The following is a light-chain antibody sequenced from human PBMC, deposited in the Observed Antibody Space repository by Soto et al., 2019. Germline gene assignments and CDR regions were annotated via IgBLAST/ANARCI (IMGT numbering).Light chain of an antibody. J-gene: IGLJ2*01. CDR2: EVN. Sequence: QSALTQPASVSGSTGQSITISCTGTSSDVGAFKYVSWYQQHPGKAPKVMIYEVNNRPSGVSHRFSGSKSGNTASLTISGLQAEDEADYYCSSYTRSSTLVFGGGTKVTVL. CDR1: SSDVGAFKY. CDR3: SSYTRSSTLV. V-gene: IGLV2-14*01.